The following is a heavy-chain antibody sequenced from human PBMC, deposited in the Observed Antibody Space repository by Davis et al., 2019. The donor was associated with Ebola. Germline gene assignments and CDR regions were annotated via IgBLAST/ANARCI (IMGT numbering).Heavy chain of an antibody. CDR2: ISWNSGDI. J-gene: IGHJ6*02. D-gene: IGHD2-15*01. V-gene: IGHV3-9*01. Sequence: GGSLRLSCAASGFTFDDYSMHWVRQAPGKGLEWVSGISWNSGDIGYADSVKGRFTISRDNAKNSLYLQMNSLRPEDTALYYCAKGVSGYCSGGSCYSWGMDVWGQGTTVTVSS. CDR1: GFTFDDYS. CDR3: AKGVSGYCSGGSCYSWGMDV.